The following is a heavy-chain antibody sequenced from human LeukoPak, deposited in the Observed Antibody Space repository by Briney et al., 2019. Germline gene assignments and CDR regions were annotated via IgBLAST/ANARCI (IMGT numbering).Heavy chain of an antibody. Sequence: GGSLRLSCTASGFTFADYPMSWFRQAPGKGLEWVGFIRSKTSGGTTDYAESVKGIFTISRDNSKSIAYLQMNSLKTEDTAVYYCTRPYPSSDHPGRWGQGTLVTVSS. CDR2: IRSKTSGGTT. J-gene: IGHJ4*02. V-gene: IGHV3-49*03. D-gene: IGHD3-10*01. CDR1: GFTFADYP. CDR3: TRPYPSSDHPGR.